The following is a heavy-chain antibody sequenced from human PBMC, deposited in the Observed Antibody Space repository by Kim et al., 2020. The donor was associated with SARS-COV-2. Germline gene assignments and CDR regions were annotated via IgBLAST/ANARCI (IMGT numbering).Heavy chain of an antibody. CDR3: GRRRTVASFYYGMDV. V-gene: IGHV1-69*13. D-gene: IGHD5-12*01. Sequence: SVKVSCKSSGGTFSSYTFTWVRQAPGQGLEWMGGIAPVFGETNYAQKFQGRVTITADASTFTIYMELSRLRSDDTAVYYCGRRRTVASFYYGMDVWGQGTTVTVSS. CDR1: GGTFSSYT. J-gene: IGHJ6*02. CDR2: IAPVFGET.